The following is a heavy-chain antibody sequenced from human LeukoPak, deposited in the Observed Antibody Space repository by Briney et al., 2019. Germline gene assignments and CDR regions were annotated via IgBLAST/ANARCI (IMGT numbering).Heavy chain of an antibody. D-gene: IGHD3-3*01. V-gene: IGHV3-21*01. Sequence: GGSLRLSCAASGFTFSSYSMNWVRQAPGEGLEWVSSISSSSSYKYYAHSVKGRFTISRDNAKNSLYLRMNTLRAADTAVYYCARGYIRFLECSYIDVWGQGTTVTVSS. CDR2: ISSSSSYK. CDR3: ARGYIRFLECSYIDV. J-gene: IGHJ6*03. CDR1: GFTFSSYS.